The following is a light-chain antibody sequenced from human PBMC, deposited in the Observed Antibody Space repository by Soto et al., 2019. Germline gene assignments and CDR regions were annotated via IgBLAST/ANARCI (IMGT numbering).Light chain of an antibody. CDR3: QQRSNWPTWT. CDR1: QSVSSY. J-gene: IGKJ1*01. V-gene: IGKV3-11*01. Sequence: EIVLTQSPATLSLSPGERATLSCRASQSVSSYLAWYQQKPGQAPRLLIYDASNWATGIPARFSGSGSGTDFALTISSLEPEGFAVYYCQQRSNWPTWTFGQGTKVEIK. CDR2: DAS.